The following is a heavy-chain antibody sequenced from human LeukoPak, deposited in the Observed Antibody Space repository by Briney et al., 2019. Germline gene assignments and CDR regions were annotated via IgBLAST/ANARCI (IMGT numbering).Heavy chain of an antibody. D-gene: IGHD3-3*01. CDR2: ISGSGGST. Sequence: GSLRLSCAASGFTFSSYAMSWVRQAPGKGLEWVSAISGSGGSTYYADSVKGRFTISRDNSKNTLYLQMNSLRAEDTAVYYCAKRYYYDFWSGPQEWGQGTLVTVSS. J-gene: IGHJ4*02. CDR1: GFTFSSYA. CDR3: AKRYYYDFWSGPQE. V-gene: IGHV3-23*01.